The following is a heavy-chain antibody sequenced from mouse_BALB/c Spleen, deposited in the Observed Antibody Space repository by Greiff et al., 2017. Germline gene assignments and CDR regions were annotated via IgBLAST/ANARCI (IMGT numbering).Heavy chain of an antibody. Sequence: EVQRVESGGGLVKPGGSLKLSCAASGFTFSDYYMYWVRQTPEKRLEWVATISDGGSYTYYPDSVKGRFTISRDNAKNNLYLQMSSLKSEDTAMYYCARDATGTFAYWGQGTLVTVSA. D-gene: IGHD4-1*01. CDR1: GFTFSDYY. J-gene: IGHJ3*01. CDR3: ARDATGTFAY. V-gene: IGHV5-4*02. CDR2: ISDGGSYT.